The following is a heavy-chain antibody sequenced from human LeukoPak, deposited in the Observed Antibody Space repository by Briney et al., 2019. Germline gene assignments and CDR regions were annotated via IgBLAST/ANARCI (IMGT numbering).Heavy chain of an antibody. Sequence: SEILSLTCTVSGGSIISGSYYWGWIRQPPGKGLEWIGSVYYTGASYYNPSLKSRVTISIDTSKNHFSLNLTSVTAADTAVYYCVRGAPPQNWGQGTLVTVSS. CDR1: GGSIISGSYY. V-gene: IGHV4-39*07. CDR3: VRGAPPQN. J-gene: IGHJ4*02. CDR2: VYYTGAS.